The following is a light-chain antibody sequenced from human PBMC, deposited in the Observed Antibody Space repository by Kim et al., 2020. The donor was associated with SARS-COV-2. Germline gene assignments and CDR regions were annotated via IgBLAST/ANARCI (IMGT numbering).Light chain of an antibody. J-gene: IGLJ1*01. CDR1: TLPEKQ. CDR2: KDN. Sequence: VSPGKPARITCSGDTLPEKQSYWYQQKSGQAPLLVIYKDNERPSGIPGRFSGSSSGTTVTLTISGVQAEDDADYYCQSADGSGTYVFGTGTQLTVL. CDR3: QSADGSGTYV. V-gene: IGLV3-25*03.